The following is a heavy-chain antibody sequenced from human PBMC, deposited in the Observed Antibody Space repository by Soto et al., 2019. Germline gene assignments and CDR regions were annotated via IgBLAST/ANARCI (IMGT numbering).Heavy chain of an antibody. D-gene: IGHD3-3*01. CDR3: ARDRRPNYDFWSGYSTANWFDP. V-gene: IGHV4-30-4*01. J-gene: IGHJ5*02. Sequence: LSLTCTVSGGSISSGDYYWSWIRQPPGKGLEWIGYIYYSGSTYYNPSLKNRVTISVDTSKNQFSLKLSTVTAAETAVYYSARDRRPNYDFWSGYSTANWFDPWGQGTLVTVSS. CDR1: GGSISSGDYY. CDR2: IYYSGST.